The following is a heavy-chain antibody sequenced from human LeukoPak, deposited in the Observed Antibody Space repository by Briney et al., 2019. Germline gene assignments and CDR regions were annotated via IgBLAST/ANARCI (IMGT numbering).Heavy chain of an antibody. CDR1: GFTFNSYS. J-gene: IGHJ4*02. V-gene: IGHV3-48*02. Sequence: PGGSVRLSCAASGFTFNSYSMNRVRQAPGKGLEWVSHITASGTAMFYADSVKGRFTISRDNAKNSLYLQMNSLRDEDTAVYYCASSGSYRFDYWGQGTLVTVSS. CDR3: ASSGSYRFDY. D-gene: IGHD1-26*01. CDR2: ITASGTAM.